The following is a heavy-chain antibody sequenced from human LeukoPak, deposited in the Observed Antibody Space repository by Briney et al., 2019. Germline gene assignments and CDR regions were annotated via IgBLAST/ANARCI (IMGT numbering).Heavy chain of an antibody. J-gene: IGHJ5*02. CDR2: INTYNGDT. V-gene: IGHV1-18*01. Sequence: ASVKVSCKASGYTFTNYGISWVRQAPGQGLEWMGWINTYNGDTNYAQKLQGRLTMTTDTSTSTAYMELRSLRSDDTAVYYCARRSYDFWSGYQNWFDPWGQGTLVTVSS. CDR1: GYTFTNYG. D-gene: IGHD3-3*01. CDR3: ARRSYDFWSGYQNWFDP.